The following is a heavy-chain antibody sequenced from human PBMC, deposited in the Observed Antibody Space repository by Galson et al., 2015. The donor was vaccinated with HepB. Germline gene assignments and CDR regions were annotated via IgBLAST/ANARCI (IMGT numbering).Heavy chain of an antibody. CDR3: AREDDAFDI. J-gene: IGHJ3*02. CDR2: IHSAGST. CDR1: GFPVRNHY. V-gene: IGHV3-53*01. Sequence: SLRLSCAISGFPVRNHYMSWVRQAPGKGLEWVSIIHSAGSTHYADSVKGRFTISRDYSKNTVFLQMNSLRAEDTAMYYCAREDDAFDIWGQGTMVTVSS.